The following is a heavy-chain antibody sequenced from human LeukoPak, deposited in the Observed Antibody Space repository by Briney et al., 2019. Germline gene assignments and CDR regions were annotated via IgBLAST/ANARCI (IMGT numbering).Heavy chain of an antibody. J-gene: IGHJ3*02. V-gene: IGHV5-51*01. CDR2: IYPGDSDT. D-gene: IGHD2-21*02. CDR1: AYSFTTYW. Sequence: GESLKISCTASAYSFTTYWIGWVRQMPGKGLEWMGIIYPGDSDTRYSPSFQGQVTISADKSINTAYLQWSSLKASDTAIYHCARWVTADRGKKDAFDIWGQGTMVTVSS. CDR3: ARWVTADRGKKDAFDI.